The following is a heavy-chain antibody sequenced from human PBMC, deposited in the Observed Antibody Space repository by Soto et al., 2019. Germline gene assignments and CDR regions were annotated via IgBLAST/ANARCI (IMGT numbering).Heavy chain of an antibody. CDR2: ISAYNGNT. Sequence: ASVKVSCKASGYTFTSYGISWVRQAPGQGLEWMGWISAYNGNTNYAQKLQGRVTMTTDTSTSTAYMELRSLRSDDTAVYYCARAPVNYYDSSGYYETYDYWGQGTLVTVSS. D-gene: IGHD3-22*01. CDR1: GYTFTSYG. CDR3: ARAPVNYYDSSGYYETYDY. J-gene: IGHJ4*02. V-gene: IGHV1-18*04.